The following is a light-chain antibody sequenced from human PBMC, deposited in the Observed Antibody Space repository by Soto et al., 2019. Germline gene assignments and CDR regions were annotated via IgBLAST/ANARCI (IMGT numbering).Light chain of an antibody. CDR3: QQFDTSRYT. Sequence: EIELTQSPGTLSLSPGERATLSCRADQSVSSSYLAWYQQKPGQAPRLLIYGASSRATGIPDRFSGSGSGTDFTLTISRLEPEDFAVYYCQQFDTSRYTFGQGTKLEIK. CDR2: GAS. CDR1: QSVSSSY. J-gene: IGKJ2*01. V-gene: IGKV3-20*01.